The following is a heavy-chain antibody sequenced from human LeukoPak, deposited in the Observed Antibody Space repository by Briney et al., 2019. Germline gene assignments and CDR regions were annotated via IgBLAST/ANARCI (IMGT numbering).Heavy chain of an antibody. CDR2: ISGSGGYT. CDR1: KFTFSTFS. J-gene: IGHJ4*02. Sequence: GGSLRLSCAASKFTFSTFSTSWVRQAPGKGLEWVSSISGSGGYTYYADSVKGRFTISRDNSKNTLYLQMNSLRVEDMAVYFCAKAGSIRFDYWGQGTLVTVSS. V-gene: IGHV3-23*01. D-gene: IGHD1-26*01. CDR3: AKAGSIRFDY.